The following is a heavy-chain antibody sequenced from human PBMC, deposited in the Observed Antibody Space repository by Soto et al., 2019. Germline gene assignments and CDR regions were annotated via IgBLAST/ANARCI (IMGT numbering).Heavy chain of an antibody. Sequence: EVQLVESGGGLVQPGGSLRLSCAASGFTFSRFSLNWVRQAPGKGLEGVSHISSTGNTIYYADSVKGRFTISRDLAKNSLYLQMNNLRDEDTAVYYCARDKDYSIDYCGQGTLVTVSS. D-gene: IGHD4-4*01. J-gene: IGHJ4*02. CDR1: GFTFSRFS. CDR2: ISSTGNTI. V-gene: IGHV3-48*02. CDR3: ARDKDYSIDY.